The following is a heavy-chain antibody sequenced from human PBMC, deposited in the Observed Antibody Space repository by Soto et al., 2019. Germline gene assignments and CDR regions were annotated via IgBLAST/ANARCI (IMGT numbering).Heavy chain of an antibody. CDR3: ARVRLGDGYPFDY. J-gene: IGHJ4*02. CDR2: IYTGGAT. V-gene: IGHV3-66*01. Sequence: EVQLVESGGGLVKPGGSLRLSCAASGFTFSTHYMTWVRQAPGKGLERVSVIYTGGATYYADSVKGRFTISRDSSKNTLYLQMNGLRAEDTAVYYCARVRLGDGYPFDYWGQGTLVTVSS. CDR1: GFTFSTHY. D-gene: IGHD3-16*01.